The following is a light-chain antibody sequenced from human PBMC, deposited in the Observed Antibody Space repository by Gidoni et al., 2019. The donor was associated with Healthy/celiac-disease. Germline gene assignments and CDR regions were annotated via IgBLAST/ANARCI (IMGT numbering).Light chain of an antibody. CDR1: NLGDKY. J-gene: IGLJ3*02. Sequence: SYELTQPPSVSVSPGQTASLTCSGDNLGDKYACWYQQKPGQSPVLVIYQDSKRPSGIPERFSGSNSGNTATLTISGTQAMDEADYYCQAWDSGGVFGGGTKLTVL. V-gene: IGLV3-1*01. CDR2: QDS. CDR3: QAWDSGGV.